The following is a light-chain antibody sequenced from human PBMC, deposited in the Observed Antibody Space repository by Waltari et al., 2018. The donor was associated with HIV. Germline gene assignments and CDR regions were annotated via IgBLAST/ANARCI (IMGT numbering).Light chain of an antibody. Sequence: QSALTQPPSVSGAPGQRVTISCTGNRSNIGAGFFVHWYQHLPGTAPKLLVYSDITRPAGVPDRFSGSKYGTSASLVITGLQAEDEADYYGQSYDSSLRASVFGGGTKLTVL. V-gene: IGLV1-40*01. J-gene: IGLJ2*01. CDR1: RSNIGAGFF. CDR2: SDI. CDR3: QSYDSSLRASV.